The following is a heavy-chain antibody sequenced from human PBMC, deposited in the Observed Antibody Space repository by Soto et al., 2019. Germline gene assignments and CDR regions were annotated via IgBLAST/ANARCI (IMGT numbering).Heavy chain of an antibody. J-gene: IGHJ4*02. CDR2: INFYGSTT. CDR3: ARGAGSAYYVDS. Sequence: EVQLVESGGGLVQPGGSLRLSCAASGFTFSSYWMHWVRQAPGKGLVWGSRINFYGSTTNYADFVKGQFTISRDNAKNTVYLQMNSLRAEDTAVYYCARGAGSAYYVDSWGQGTLVTVSS. V-gene: IGHV3-74*01. CDR1: GFTFSSYW. D-gene: IGHD3-22*01.